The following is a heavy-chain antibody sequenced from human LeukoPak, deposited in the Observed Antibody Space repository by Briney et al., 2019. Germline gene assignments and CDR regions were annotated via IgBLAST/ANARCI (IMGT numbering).Heavy chain of an antibody. CDR3: ARQGSGSSYYYYTFPY. V-gene: IGHV4-39*01. J-gene: IGHJ4*02. Sequence: PSETLSLTCTVSGGSISSSSYYWGWIRQPPGKGLEWIGSIYYSGSTYYNPSLKSRVTISVDTSKNQFSLKLSSVTAADTAVYYCARQGSGSSYYYYTFPYWGQGTLVTVSS. CDR1: GGSISSSSYY. CDR2: IYYSGST. D-gene: IGHD1-26*01.